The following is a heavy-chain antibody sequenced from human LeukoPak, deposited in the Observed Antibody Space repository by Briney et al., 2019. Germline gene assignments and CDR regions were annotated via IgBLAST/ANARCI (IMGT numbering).Heavy chain of an antibody. CDR1: GGSFSGYY. J-gene: IGHJ5*02. D-gene: IGHD3-22*01. V-gene: IGHV4-59*01. CDR3: ARGAWGYYYDSSGFDP. CDR2: IYYSGST. Sequence: SETLSLTCAVYGGSFSGYYWSWIRQPPGKGLEWIGYIYYSGSTNYNPSLKSRVTISVDTSKNQFSLKLSSVTAADTAVYYCARGAWGYYYDSSGFDPWGQGTLVTVSS.